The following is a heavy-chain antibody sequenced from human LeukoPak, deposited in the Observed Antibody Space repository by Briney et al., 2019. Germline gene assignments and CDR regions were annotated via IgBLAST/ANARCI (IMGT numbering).Heavy chain of an antibody. Sequence: PGGSLRLSCAGSGFTLSSDAMSWVRQAPGEGLEWVSTICGSGGAGTYYADSVKGRFTVSRDNSRNTLYLPMNTLTAEDTAVYYCVKDRGGSPFYGMDVWGQGTTVTVSS. CDR3: VKDRGGSPFYGMDV. J-gene: IGHJ6*02. CDR2: ICGSGGAGT. CDR1: GFTLSSDA. V-gene: IGHV3-23*01. D-gene: IGHD1-26*01.